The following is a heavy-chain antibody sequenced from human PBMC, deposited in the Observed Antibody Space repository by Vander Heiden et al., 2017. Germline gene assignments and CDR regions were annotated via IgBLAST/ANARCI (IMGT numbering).Heavy chain of an antibody. Sequence: QLHLQESRPGLVKPSETLSLTCTVSGGSISLPGVSINISASYWAWIRHPSRKGLEWIGNIYYRGNTYYTPSLQSRVTISFDTSKNQISLRLTSVNVADTAVYYCARRFPLPTWPYAFDIWGPGTMVTGSS. CDR2: IYYRGNT. J-gene: IGHJ3*02. V-gene: IGHV4-39*01. CDR1: GGSISLPGVSINISASY. CDR3: ARRFPLPTWPYAFDI.